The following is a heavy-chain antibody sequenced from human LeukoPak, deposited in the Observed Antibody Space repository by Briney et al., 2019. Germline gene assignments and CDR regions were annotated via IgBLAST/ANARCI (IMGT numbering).Heavy chain of an antibody. Sequence: ASVKVSCKASGYTFTSYYIHWVRQAPGQGLEWMGIINPSGGSTTYAQKFQGRVTMTRDTSTSTVYMELSSPTSEDTAVYYCARGPRGYFGLWGRGTLVTVSS. CDR1: GYTFTSYY. CDR2: INPSGGST. J-gene: IGHJ2*01. CDR3: ARGPRGYFGL. V-gene: IGHV1-46*01.